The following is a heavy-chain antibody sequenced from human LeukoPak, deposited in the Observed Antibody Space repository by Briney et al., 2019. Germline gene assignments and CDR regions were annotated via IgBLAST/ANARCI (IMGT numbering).Heavy chain of an antibody. D-gene: IGHD4-23*01. CDR1: GGSFSGYY. V-gene: IGHV4-34*01. CDR3: ARDMTTVVTPFGY. Sequence: KPSETLSLTRAVYGGSFSGYYWSWIRQPPGKGLEWIGEINHSGSTNYNPSLKSRVTISVDTSKNQFSLKLSSVTAADTAVYYCARDMTTVVTPFGYWGQGTLVTVSS. CDR2: INHSGST. J-gene: IGHJ4*02.